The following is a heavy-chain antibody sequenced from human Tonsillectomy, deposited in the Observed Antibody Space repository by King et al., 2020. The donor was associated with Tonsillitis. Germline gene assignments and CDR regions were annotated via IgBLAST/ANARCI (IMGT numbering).Heavy chain of an antibody. V-gene: IGHV3-21*01. CDR3: ARDSKYCSGGSCYSVQWDY. CDR2: ISSGSNYI. Sequence: VQLVESGGGLVKPGGSLRLSCAASGFTFSSSSMNWVRQAPGKGLEWVSSISSGSNYIYYADSVKGRLTISRDNAKNSLYLQMNSLRAEDTAVYYCARDSKYCSGGSCYSVQWDYWGQGTLVTVSS. J-gene: IGHJ4*02. CDR1: GFTFSSSS. D-gene: IGHD2-15*01.